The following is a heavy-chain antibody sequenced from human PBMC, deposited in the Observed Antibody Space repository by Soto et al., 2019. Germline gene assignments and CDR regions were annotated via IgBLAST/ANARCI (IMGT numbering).Heavy chain of an antibody. J-gene: IGHJ6*02. CDR1: GGSISSGDYY. V-gene: IGHV4-30-4*01. D-gene: IGHD2-21*02. CDR2: IYYSGST. Sequence: QVQLQESGPGLVKPSQTLSLTCTVSGGSISSGDYYWSWIRQPPGKGLEWIGYIYYSGSTYYNPSLKSRVTISVDTSKNQFSLKLSSVTAADTAVYYCARAVVVTAIPYYYGMDVWGQGTTVTVSS. CDR3: ARAVVVTAIPYYYGMDV.